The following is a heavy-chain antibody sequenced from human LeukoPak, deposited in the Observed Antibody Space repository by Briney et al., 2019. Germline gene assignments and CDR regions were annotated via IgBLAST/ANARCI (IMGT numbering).Heavy chain of an antibody. J-gene: IGHJ4*02. CDR3: ARKKTRGLDY. V-gene: IGHV3-74*01. CDR2: IESDGTST. Sequence: GGSLRLSCAASGFTFTTSWMHWFRQAPGKGLVWVSRIESDGTSTTYADSVKGRFTISRDNAKNSLYLQMNSLRAEDTAIYYCARKKTRGLDYWGQGTLVTVSS. D-gene: IGHD3-10*01. CDR1: GFTFTTSW.